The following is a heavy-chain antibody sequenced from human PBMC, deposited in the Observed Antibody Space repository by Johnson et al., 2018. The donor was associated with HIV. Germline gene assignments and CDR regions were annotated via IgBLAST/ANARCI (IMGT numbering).Heavy chain of an antibody. D-gene: IGHD6-13*01. J-gene: IGHJ3*02. CDR1: GFTVSSNY. Sequence: VQLVESGGGLVQPGGSLRLSCAASGFTVSSNYMSWVRQAPGKGLEWVSVIYSGGSTYYADSVKGRFTISRDNSKNTLYLQMNSLRAVDTAVYYCASSRRGQQLVPLAFDIWGQGTAVTVSS. V-gene: IGHV3-66*02. CDR2: IYSGGST. CDR3: ASSRRGQQLVPLAFDI.